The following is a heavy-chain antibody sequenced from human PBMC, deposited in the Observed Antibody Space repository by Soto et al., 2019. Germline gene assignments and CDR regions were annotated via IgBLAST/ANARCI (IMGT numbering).Heavy chain of an antibody. CDR1: GFTFSSYW. J-gene: IGHJ4*02. CDR2: INSDGSST. Sequence: GGSLRLSCAASGFTFSSYWMHWVRQAPGKGLVWVSRINSDGSSTSYADSVKGRFTISRDNAKNTLYLQMNSLRAEDTAVYYCARDVSPMVVVVAATLFDYWGQGTLVTVSS. V-gene: IGHV3-74*01. CDR3: ARDVSPMVVVVAATLFDY. D-gene: IGHD2-15*01.